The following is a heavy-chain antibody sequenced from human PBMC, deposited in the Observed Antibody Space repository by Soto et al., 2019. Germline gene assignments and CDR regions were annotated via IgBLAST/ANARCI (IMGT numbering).Heavy chain of an antibody. V-gene: IGHV3-30*18. D-gene: IGHD1-26*01. CDR1: GFTFSNYG. J-gene: IGHJ6*03. CDR2: ISYDGSNK. CDR3: AKSPYSIVAYYMDV. Sequence: GGSLRLSCAASGFTFSNYGMHWVRQAPGKGLEWVAVISYDGSNKNYEEYVKGRFTISRDNSKNTLYLKMNSMKAGDTAVYHCAKSPYSIVAYYMDVWGKGTTVTVSS.